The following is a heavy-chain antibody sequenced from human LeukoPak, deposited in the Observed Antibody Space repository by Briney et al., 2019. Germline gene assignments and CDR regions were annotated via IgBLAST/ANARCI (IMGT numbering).Heavy chain of an antibody. Sequence: GGSLRLSCAASGFTFSSYEMNWVRQAPGKGLEWVSYISISGSTIYYADSVKGRLTISRDNAKNSLYLQMSSLRAEDTAVYYCARDKDVGATLLDYWGQGTLVTVSS. CDR3: ARDKDVGATLLDY. D-gene: IGHD1-26*01. CDR1: GFTFSSYE. CDR2: ISISGSTI. J-gene: IGHJ4*02. V-gene: IGHV3-48*03.